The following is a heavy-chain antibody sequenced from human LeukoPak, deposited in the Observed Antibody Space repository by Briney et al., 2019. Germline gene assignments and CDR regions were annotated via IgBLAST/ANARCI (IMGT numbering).Heavy chain of an antibody. D-gene: IGHD5-24*01. Sequence: SETLSLTCTVSGGSISSYYWSWIRQPPGKGLEWIGYIYYSGSTNYNPSLKSRVTISVDTSKNQFSLKLSSVTAADTAVYYCAREAEMATIGYYFDYWGQGTLVTVSS. CDR1: GGSISSYY. CDR3: AREAEMATIGYYFDY. J-gene: IGHJ4*02. CDR2: IYYSGST. V-gene: IGHV4-59*01.